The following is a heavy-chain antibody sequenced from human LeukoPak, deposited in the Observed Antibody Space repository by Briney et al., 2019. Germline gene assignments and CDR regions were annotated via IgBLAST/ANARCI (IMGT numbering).Heavy chain of an antibody. D-gene: IGHD3-10*01. CDR3: AREGLNMVRGVIPKEAWGWFDP. J-gene: IGHJ5*02. V-gene: IGHV4-61*02. Sequence: SETLSLTCTVSGGSISSSNYYWGWIQQPAGTGLEWIGRIYSSGSTNYNPSLKSRVTISVDTSKNQFSLKLNSVTAADTAVYYCAREGLNMVRGVIPKEAWGWFDPWGQGTLVTVSS. CDR1: GGSISSSNYY. CDR2: IYSSGST.